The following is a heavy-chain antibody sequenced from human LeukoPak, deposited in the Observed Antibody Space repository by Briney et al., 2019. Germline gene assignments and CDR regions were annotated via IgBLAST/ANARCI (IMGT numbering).Heavy chain of an antibody. V-gene: IGHV3-7*01. CDR3: VRHSNKYDYDSSGHYRSFDY. CDR2: IKQDGSDK. D-gene: IGHD3-22*01. Sequence: GGSVRLSCAASGFTFTIYWMSWVRQAPGKGLEWVAYIKQDGSDKYYVGSVKGRFTISRDNFKNSLYLQMNSLRAEDTAFYFCVRHSNKYDYDSSGHYRSFDYWGQGTLVSGSS. CDR1: GFTFTIYW. J-gene: IGHJ4*02.